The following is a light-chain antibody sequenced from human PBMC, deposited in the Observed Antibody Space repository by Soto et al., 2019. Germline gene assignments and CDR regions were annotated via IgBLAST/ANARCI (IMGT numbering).Light chain of an antibody. CDR3: QQYNEWPPIT. Sequence: EIMMTQSPATLSVSPGERATLSCWASQSVGNNLAWYQQKPGQPPRLLIYYASTRATDVPARFSGSGSGTEFTLTISSLQSEDFALYYRQQYNEWPPITFGQGTRLEIK. J-gene: IGKJ5*01. CDR2: YAS. CDR1: QSVGNN. V-gene: IGKV3-15*01.